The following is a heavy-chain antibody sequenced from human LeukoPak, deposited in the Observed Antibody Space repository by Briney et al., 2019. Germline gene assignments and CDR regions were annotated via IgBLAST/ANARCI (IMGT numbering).Heavy chain of an antibody. J-gene: IGHJ4*02. V-gene: IGHV3-33*06. CDR2: IWNDGSKK. Sequence: GGSLRLSCAASGFTLSSHGMHWVRQAPGKGLEWVAVIWNDGSKKYYADSVKGRFTVSRDNSESTLYLQMNSLRAEDTAVYYCAKRDEHPRYWGGYYYFDYGGQGTLVTVSS. CDR1: GFTLSSHG. CDR3: AKRDEHPRYWGGYYYFDY. D-gene: IGHD1-26*01.